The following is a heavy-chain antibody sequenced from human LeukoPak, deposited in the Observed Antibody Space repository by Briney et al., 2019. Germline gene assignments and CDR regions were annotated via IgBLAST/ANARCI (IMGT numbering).Heavy chain of an antibody. Sequence: ASVKVSCKASGYTFTSYGISWVRQAPGQGLEWMGWISAYNANTKYAQKLHGRVSMTTDTSTSTAYMELRSLRSDDTAVYYCARGPYCSGGSCYSQYFDYWGQGTLVTVSS. CDR3: ARGPYCSGGSCYSQYFDY. V-gene: IGHV1-18*01. D-gene: IGHD2-15*01. CDR1: GYTFTSYG. CDR2: ISAYNANT. J-gene: IGHJ4*02.